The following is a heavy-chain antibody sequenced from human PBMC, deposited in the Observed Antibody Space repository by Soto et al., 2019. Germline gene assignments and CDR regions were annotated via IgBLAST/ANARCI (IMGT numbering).Heavy chain of an antibody. D-gene: IGHD3-9*01. CDR3: ARDFDSFDP. CDR2: INAGNGNT. J-gene: IGHJ5*02. CDR1: GYTFTSYA. V-gene: IGHV1-3*01. Sequence: ASVKVSCKASGYTFTSYAMHWVRQAHGQRLEWMGWINAGNGNTKYSQKFQGRVTITRDTSASTAYMQLNSVTPEDTAVYYCARDFDSFDPWGQGTLDTVSS.